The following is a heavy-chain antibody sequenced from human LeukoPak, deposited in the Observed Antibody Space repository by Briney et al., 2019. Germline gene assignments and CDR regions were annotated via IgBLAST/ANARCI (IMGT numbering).Heavy chain of an antibody. CDR3: AGGSRDAFDI. CDR2: IYTNGST. Sequence: SQTLSLTCTVSGGSISSGNYYWSWDRQPAGKGLEWTGRIYTNGSTNYNPSLKSRVTISVDTSKNQFSLKLSSVTAADTAVYYCAGGSRDAFDIWGQGTMVTVSS. J-gene: IGHJ3*02. CDR1: GGSISSGNYY. V-gene: IGHV4-61*02.